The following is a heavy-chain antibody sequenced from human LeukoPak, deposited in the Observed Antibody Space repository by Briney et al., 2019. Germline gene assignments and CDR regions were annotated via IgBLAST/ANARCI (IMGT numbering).Heavy chain of an antibody. J-gene: IGHJ6*03. V-gene: IGHV4-4*07. CDR3: ARKSSPYYYMDV. CDR2: IYTSGST. Sequence: SETLSLACTVSGGSISSYYWSWIRQPAGEGLEWIGRIYTSGSTNYNPSLKSRVTMSVDASKNQFSLRLSSVTAADTAVYYCARKSSPYYYMDVWGKGTTVTVSS. CDR1: GGSISSYY.